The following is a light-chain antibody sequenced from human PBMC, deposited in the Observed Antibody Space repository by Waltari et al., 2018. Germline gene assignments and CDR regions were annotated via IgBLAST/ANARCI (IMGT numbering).Light chain of an antibody. CDR2: AIN. CDR3: GSYAGGGTWV. Sequence: QSALTQPASVSGSPGQSITISCTGTSSDVGSYKEVSWYQHRTGKAPKLMIYAINKWLSGVSNLFSGSKSGNTASLTISGLQAEDEADYYCGSYAGGGTWVFGGGTKLTVL. J-gene: IGLJ3*02. CDR1: SSDVGSYKE. V-gene: IGLV2-23*02.